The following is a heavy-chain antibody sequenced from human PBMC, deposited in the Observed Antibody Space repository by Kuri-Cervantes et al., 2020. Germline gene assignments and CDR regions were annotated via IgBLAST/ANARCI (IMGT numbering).Heavy chain of an antibody. CDR1: GGSISSYY. CDR2: IYYSGGT. V-gene: IGHV4-59*01. D-gene: IGHD6-13*01. CDR3: ARVDWSQIAAAGTEYYYYYMDV. Sequence: SETLSLTCTVSGGSISSYYWSWIRQPPGKGLEWIGYIYYSGGTNYNPSLKSRVTISVDTSKNQFSLKLSSVTAADTAVYYCARVDWSQIAAAGTEYYYYYMDVWDKGTTVTVSS. J-gene: IGHJ6*03.